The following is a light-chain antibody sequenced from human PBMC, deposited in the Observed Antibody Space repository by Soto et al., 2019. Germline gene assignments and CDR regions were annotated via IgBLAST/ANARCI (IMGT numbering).Light chain of an antibody. V-gene: IGKV3-15*01. CDR1: QSVSSN. J-gene: IGKJ4*01. CDR3: QEYNNWHPIT. CDR2: GAS. Sequence: EIVMTQSPSTLYVSPGERATLSCSASQSVSSNLAWYQQKPGQAPRLLIYGASTRATGIPVRFSGSGSGTEFTLTITSLQSEDFAVYYCQEYNNWHPITFGGGTKVDIK.